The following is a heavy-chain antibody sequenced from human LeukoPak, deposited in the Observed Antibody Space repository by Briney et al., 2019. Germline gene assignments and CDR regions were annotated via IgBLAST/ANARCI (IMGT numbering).Heavy chain of an antibody. V-gene: IGHV5-51*01. CDR1: GFDFTRDW. Sequence: SGESLKISCRFSGFDFTRDWIGWVRLIPGKGLEWMGIIFPDDSDTRYSPSFQGQVTLSADKSISTAYLQWSSLKASDTAIYYCARRDPTTVTAFDYWGQGTLVTVSS. J-gene: IGHJ4*02. D-gene: IGHD4-17*01. CDR2: IFPDDSDT. CDR3: ARRDPTTVTAFDY.